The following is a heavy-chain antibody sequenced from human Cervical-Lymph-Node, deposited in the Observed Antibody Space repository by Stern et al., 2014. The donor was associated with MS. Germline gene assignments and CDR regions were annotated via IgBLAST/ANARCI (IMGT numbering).Heavy chain of an antibody. V-gene: IGHV3-30*18. CDR3: AKNTMGIAVAGLFDY. CDR1: GFTFDSYG. CDR2: ISYDVSNR. D-gene: IGHD6-19*01. Sequence: VQLVESGGGVVQPGRSLRLSCEASGFTFDSYGVHWVRPPPGKGLEWVAVISYDVSNRSDADSVKGRFTISRDSSKNTVHLQMNSLRADDTALYYCAKNTMGIAVAGLFDYWGQGILVTVSS. J-gene: IGHJ4*02.